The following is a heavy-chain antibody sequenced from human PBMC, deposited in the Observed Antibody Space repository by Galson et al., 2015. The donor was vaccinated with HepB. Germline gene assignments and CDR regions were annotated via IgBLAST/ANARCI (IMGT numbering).Heavy chain of an antibody. Sequence: SLRLSCAASGFTFDDYAMHWVRQAPGKGLEWVAVISYDGSNKYYADSVKGRFTISRDNSKNTLYLQMNSLRAEDTAVYYCARAAVEWNIVLMVYLFDYWGQGTLVTVSS. CDR1: GFTFDDYA. CDR3: ARAAVEWNIVLMVYLFDY. CDR2: ISYDGSNK. D-gene: IGHD2-8*01. J-gene: IGHJ4*02. V-gene: IGHV3-30-3*01.